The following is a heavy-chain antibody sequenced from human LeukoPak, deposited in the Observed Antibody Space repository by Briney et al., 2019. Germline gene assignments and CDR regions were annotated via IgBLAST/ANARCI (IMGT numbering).Heavy chain of an antibody. J-gene: IGHJ4*02. CDR1: GGSISSGSYY. CDR3: ARESLGYYDSSGYHDY. D-gene: IGHD3-22*01. V-gene: IGHV4-61*02. Sequence: SQTLSLTCTVSGGSISSGSYYWSWIRQPAGKGLEWIGRIYTSGSTNYNPSLKSRVTISVDTSKNQFSLKLSSVTAADTAVYYCARESLGYYDSSGYHDYWGQGTLVTVSS. CDR2: IYTSGST.